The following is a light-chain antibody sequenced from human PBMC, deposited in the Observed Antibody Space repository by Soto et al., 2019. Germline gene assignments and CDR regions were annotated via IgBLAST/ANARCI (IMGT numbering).Light chain of an antibody. V-gene: IGLV2-14*03. CDR2: DVS. J-gene: IGLJ2*01. Sequence: QSALSQPASVSGSPGQSITMSCTGTSSDVGTYEYVSWYQHHPGKAPKLMIYDVSNRPSGVSDRFSGSKSGNTASLTISGLQAEDEADYYCSSYASNGDVLFGGGTKVTVL. CDR3: SSYASNGDVL. CDR1: SSDVGTYEY.